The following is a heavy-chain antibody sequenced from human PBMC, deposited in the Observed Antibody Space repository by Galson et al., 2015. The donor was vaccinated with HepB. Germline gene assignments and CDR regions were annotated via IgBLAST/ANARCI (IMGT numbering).Heavy chain of an antibody. V-gene: IGHV3-33*08. Sequence: SLRLSCAASGFTFSSYGMHWVRQAPGKGLEWVAVIWYDGSNKYYADSVKGRLTISRDNSKNTLYLQMNSLRAEDTAVYYCARGVYYGSLWFQHWGQGTLVTGSS. CDR2: IWYDGSNK. CDR1: GFTFSSYG. CDR3: ARGVYYGSLWFQH. J-gene: IGHJ1*01. D-gene: IGHD3-10*01.